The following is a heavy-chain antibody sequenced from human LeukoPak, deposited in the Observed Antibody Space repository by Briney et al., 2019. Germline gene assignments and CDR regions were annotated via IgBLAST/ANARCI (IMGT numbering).Heavy chain of an antibody. CDR2: IYYSGST. CDR3: ARGRLEIYYYYMDV. J-gene: IGHJ6*03. CDR1: GGSISSSSYY. Sequence: PSETLSLTCTVSGGSISSSSYYWGWIRQPPGKGLEWIGSIYYSGSTYYNPSLKSRVTISVDTSKNQFSLKLSSVTAADTAVYYCARGRLEIYYYYMDVWGKGTTVTVSS. D-gene: IGHD4-11*01. V-gene: IGHV4-39*07.